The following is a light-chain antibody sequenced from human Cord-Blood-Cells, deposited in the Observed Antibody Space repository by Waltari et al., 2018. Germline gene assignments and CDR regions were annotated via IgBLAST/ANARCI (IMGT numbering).Light chain of an antibody. CDR3: QQYGSSPFT. V-gene: IGKV3-20*01. CDR2: GAS. Sequence: ELVLTHSPGTLSLSSGERATLSCRASQSVSSSYLAWYQQKPGQAPRLLIYGASSRATGIPDRCSGSGSGTDFTLTISRLEPEDFAVYYCQQYGSSPFTFGPGTKVDIK. CDR1: QSVSSSY. J-gene: IGKJ3*01.